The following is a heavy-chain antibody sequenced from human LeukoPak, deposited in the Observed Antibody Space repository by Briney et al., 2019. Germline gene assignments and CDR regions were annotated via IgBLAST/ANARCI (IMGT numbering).Heavy chain of an antibody. CDR2: INWNGGTT. D-gene: IGHD1-26*01. Sequence: RPGGSLRLSCVASGLTFDDYGMSWVRQAPGKGLEWVSGINWNGGTTTYADSVKGRFTISRDNAKNSLYLQMNSQRVEDTAFYYCARNSGANVYTYSFQYWGRGTLVTVSS. V-gene: IGHV3-20*04. J-gene: IGHJ4*02. CDR1: GLTFDDYG. CDR3: ARNSGANVYTYSFQY.